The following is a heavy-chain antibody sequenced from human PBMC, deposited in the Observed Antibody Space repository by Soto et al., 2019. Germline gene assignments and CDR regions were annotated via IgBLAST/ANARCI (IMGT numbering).Heavy chain of an antibody. Sequence: APGKGLEWFSAISGGGGSTHYADSVKGRFTISRDNSKNTLYLQMNSLRAGDTAVYYCAKFFFQAGDGIRAFRSVSAFLLTLSSDL. J-gene: IGHJ2*01. V-gene: IGHV3-23*01. D-gene: IGHD1-26*01. CDR3: AKFFFQAGDGIRAFRSVSAFLLTLSSDL. CDR2: ISGGGGST.